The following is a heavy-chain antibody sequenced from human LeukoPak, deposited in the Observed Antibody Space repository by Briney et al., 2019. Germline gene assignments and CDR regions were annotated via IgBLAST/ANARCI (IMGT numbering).Heavy chain of an antibody. CDR1: GFTLNNHV. D-gene: IGHD4-23*01. CDR3: AKVTWLGTVASYYSDS. CDR2: IRSGGATT. Sequence: GGSLRLSCAASGFTLNNHVMSWVRQAPGKGVAWVSAIRSGGATTSIADSVKGRSTISRDNSKNMVYLQMNSLRADDTAVYYCAKVTWLGTVASYYSDSSGQGTQVTASS. J-gene: IGHJ4*02. V-gene: IGHV3-23*01.